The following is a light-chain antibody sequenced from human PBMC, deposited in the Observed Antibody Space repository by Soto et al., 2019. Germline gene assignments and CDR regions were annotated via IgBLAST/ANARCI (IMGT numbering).Light chain of an antibody. CDR1: QTITTY. CDR3: QQCHSTTWT. CDR2: GAS. V-gene: IGKV1-39*01. J-gene: IGKJ1*01. Sequence: DLQMTQSPSSLSASVGDRVTITCRASQTITTYLNWYQQKPGKAPQLLIYGASILQSGVPSRYTGSASGTEFTLTISSLQPEEFATYHCQQCHSTTWTFGQGTKVEIK.